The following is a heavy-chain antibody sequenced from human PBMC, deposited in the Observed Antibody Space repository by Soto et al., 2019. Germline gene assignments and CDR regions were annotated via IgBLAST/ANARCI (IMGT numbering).Heavy chain of an antibody. CDR2: IYYSGST. D-gene: IGHD2-2*01. J-gene: IGHJ6*02. CDR3: ARAVIVVVPAAMRYPGGMDV. V-gene: IGHV4-31*03. CDR1: GGSISSGGYY. Sequence: LSLTCTVSGGSISSGGYYWSWIRQHPGKGLEWIGYIYYSGSTYYNPSLKSRVTISVDTSKNQFSLKLSSVTAADTAVYYCARAVIVVVPAAMRYPGGMDVWGQGTTVTVSS.